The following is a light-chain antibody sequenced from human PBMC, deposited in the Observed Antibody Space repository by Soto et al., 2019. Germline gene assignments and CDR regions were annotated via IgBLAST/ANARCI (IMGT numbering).Light chain of an antibody. V-gene: IGKV3-20*01. CDR1: QSVSSGY. CDR3: QQYAASPPT. Sequence: EIVLTQSPGTLSLSPGERATLSCSASQSVSSGYLAWYQQKPGQAPRLLIYGASSRATGIPDTFSGSGSETDFTLTIDRLEPEDFAFYYCQQYAASPPTFGPGTRVDIK. CDR2: GAS. J-gene: IGKJ3*01.